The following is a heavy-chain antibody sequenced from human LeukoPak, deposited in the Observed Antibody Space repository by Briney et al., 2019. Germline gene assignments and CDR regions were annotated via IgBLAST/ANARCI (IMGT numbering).Heavy chain of an antibody. J-gene: IGHJ4*02. CDR2: VNPSGGNT. CDR1: GYTFTNYW. V-gene: IGHV1-46*01. Sequence: ASAKVSCKASGYTFTNYWLHWVRHAPGQGLEWMGIVNPSGGNTNYAQNFQGRVTMTRDASTSTVFMELSSLRHEDTAVYYCARDPGRRYFDYWGQGTLVTISS. CDR3: ARDPGRRYFDY.